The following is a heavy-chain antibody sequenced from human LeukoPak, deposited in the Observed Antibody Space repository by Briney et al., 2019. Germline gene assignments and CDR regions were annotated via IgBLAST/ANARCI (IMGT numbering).Heavy chain of an antibody. J-gene: IGHJ4*02. D-gene: IGHD6-13*01. CDR1: GGFISRYY. V-gene: IGHV4-59*08. CDR3: ARRGSSSWVYFDC. Sequence: PAETLSLTCTVSGGFISRYYWSWIRQPPGKGLEGIGYIYYSGSTNYNPSLKSRVTISVDTSKNQFSLKLSSVTAADTAVYYCARRGSSSWVYFDCWGQGTLVTVSS. CDR2: IYYSGST.